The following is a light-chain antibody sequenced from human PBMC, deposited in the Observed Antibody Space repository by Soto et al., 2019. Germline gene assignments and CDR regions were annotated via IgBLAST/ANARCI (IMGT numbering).Light chain of an antibody. J-gene: IGKJ1*01. V-gene: IGKV1-16*01. CDR2: RAS. Sequence: IQMTQSPYSLSSSVGDRVTMTCRASQGISTYLAWFQQKPGKAPKSLIYRASTSQSGVPSRFSGSGSGTDFTLTISSLQPEDFATYYCQQYHTYPRTFGHGTKVDIK. CDR3: QQYHTYPRT. CDR1: QGISTY.